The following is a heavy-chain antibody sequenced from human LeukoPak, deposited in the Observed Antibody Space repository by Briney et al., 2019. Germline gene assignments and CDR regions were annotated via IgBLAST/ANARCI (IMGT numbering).Heavy chain of an antibody. Sequence: ASVKVSCKASGYTFSSHGNIWVRQAPGQGLEWMGWISAYNGDTNYAQKFQGRVTITADKSTSTAYMELSSLRSEDTAVYYCAREHSSSSQEIDYWGQGTLVTVSS. V-gene: IGHV1-18*01. J-gene: IGHJ4*02. CDR2: ISAYNGDT. D-gene: IGHD6-6*01. CDR1: GYTFSSHG. CDR3: AREHSSSSQEIDY.